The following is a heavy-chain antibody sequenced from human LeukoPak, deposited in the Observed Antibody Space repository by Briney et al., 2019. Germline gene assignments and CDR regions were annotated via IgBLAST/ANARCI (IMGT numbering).Heavy chain of an antibody. CDR2: NYPGNSDT. J-gene: IGHJ5*02. D-gene: IGHD3-3*01. CDR1: GSIFTSYW. Sequence: GTSLQISCDGSGSIFTSYWIGWVRPLPGERLEWMGINYPGNSDTRYSPSFQGQVTISADKSISTAYLQWSSLKASDTAMYYCARRFYDFWSGEGWFDPWGQGTLVTVSS. CDR3: ARRFYDFWSGEGWFDP. V-gene: IGHV5-51*01.